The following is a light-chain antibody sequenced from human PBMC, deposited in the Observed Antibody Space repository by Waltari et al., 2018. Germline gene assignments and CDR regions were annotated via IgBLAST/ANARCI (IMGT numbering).Light chain of an antibody. CDR3: QSFDNMLSGGVV. Sequence: QSVLTQPPSVSGTPGQRVTISCRGSTPNIGAGHDVPWYQHLPGTAPKLLIYGNNNRPSGVPDRFSGSKSGTSASLAITGLQADDEADYFCQSFDNMLSGGVVFGGGTKLAVL. CDR2: GNN. J-gene: IGLJ2*01. V-gene: IGLV1-40*01. CDR1: TPNIGAGHD.